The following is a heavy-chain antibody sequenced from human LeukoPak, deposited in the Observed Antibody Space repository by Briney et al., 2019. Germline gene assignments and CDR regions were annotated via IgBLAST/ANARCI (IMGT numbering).Heavy chain of an antibody. J-gene: IGHJ5*02. D-gene: IGHD3-16*02. CDR2: IYYSGST. CDR3: ARPLSVTFGGVIDPWFDP. V-gene: IGHV4-39*01. Sequence: KPSETLSLTCTVSGDSISGSRYYWAWLRQPPGKGLEWIGSIYYSGSTYYSPSLKSRVTISLDTSKNQFSLKLSSVTAADTAVYYCARPLSVTFGGVIDPWFDPWGQGTLVTVSS. CDR1: GDSISGSRYY.